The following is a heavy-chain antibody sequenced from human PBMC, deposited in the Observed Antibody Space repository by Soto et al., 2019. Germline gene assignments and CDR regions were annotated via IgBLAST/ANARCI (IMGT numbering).Heavy chain of an antibody. CDR3: ATGGSGYFTY. Sequence: EVQLVESGGGLVQPGGSLRLSCSASGFTFNTYWRQWVRQAPGKELVWVSRIKSDGSYTNYADSVKGRFTISRDNAKNTLFLQMNSLGAEDTAVYYCATGGSGYFTYWGQGTLVTVSS. CDR2: IKSDGSYT. J-gene: IGHJ4*02. D-gene: IGHD3-22*01. CDR1: GFTFNTYW. V-gene: IGHV3-74*01.